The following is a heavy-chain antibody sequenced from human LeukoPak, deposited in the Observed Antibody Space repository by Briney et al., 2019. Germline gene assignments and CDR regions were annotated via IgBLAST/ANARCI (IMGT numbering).Heavy chain of an antibody. J-gene: IGHJ5*02. CDR2: MNPNSGNT. D-gene: IGHD3-10*01. V-gene: IGHV1-8*01. CDR1: GYTFTSYD. CDR3: ARSRYGSGSSRKWFDP. Sequence: GASVKVSCKASGYTFTSYDINWVRQATGQGLEWMGWMNPNSGNTGYAQKFQGRVTMTRNTSISTAYMELSSLRSEDTAVYYCARSRYGSGSSRKWFDPWGQGTLVTVSS.